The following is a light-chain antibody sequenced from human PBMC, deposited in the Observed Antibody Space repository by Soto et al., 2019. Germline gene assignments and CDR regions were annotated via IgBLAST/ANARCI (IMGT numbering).Light chain of an antibody. CDR1: QSVSSN. Sequence: EIVMTQSPATLSVSPGERATLSCRASQSVSSNLAWYQQKPGQAPRLLIYGASTKATGIPARFSGSGSGTEFTLTNSSLHSEDFAVYYCQQYNNWNTFGQGTKLEIK. V-gene: IGKV3-15*01. J-gene: IGKJ2*01. CDR2: GAS. CDR3: QQYNNWNT.